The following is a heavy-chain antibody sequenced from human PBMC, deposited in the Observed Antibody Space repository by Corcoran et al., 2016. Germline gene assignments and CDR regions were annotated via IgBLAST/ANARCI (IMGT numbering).Heavy chain of an antibody. CDR3: ARQLYYDSIGYYPTPAAYFDY. V-gene: IGHV5-51*01. CDR1: GYSFTSYW. CDR2: IYPGDSDT. D-gene: IGHD3-22*01. Sequence: EVQLVQSGAEVKKPGESLKISCKGSGYSFTSYWIGWVRQMPGKGLEWMGIIYPGDSDTRYSPSLQGQVTISADKSISTAYLQWSSLKASYHSMDYCARQLYYDSIGYYPTPAAYFDYWGQGTLVTVSS. J-gene: IGHJ4*02.